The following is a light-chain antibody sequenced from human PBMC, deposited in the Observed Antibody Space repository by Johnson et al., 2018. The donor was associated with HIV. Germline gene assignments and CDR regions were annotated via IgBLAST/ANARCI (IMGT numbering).Light chain of an antibody. V-gene: IGLV1-51*01. J-gene: IGLJ1*01. CDR2: AND. CDR3: GTWDSSLRAFV. Sequence: QSALTQPPSVSAAPGQKVTISCSGSTSNIGDNYVSWYRQLPGTAPKLLISANDKRPSGIPDRFSGSKSGTSATLGITGLQTGDEADYYCGTWDSSLRAFVFVTGTKVTVL. CDR1: TSNIGDNY.